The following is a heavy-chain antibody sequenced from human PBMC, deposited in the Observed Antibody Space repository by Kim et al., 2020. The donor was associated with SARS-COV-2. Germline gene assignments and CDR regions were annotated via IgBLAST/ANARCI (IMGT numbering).Heavy chain of an antibody. CDR1: GYTFTSYA. CDR3: ARDLIAVAGRPYGMDV. V-gene: IGHV1-3*01. J-gene: IGHJ6*02. D-gene: IGHD6-19*01. CDR2: INAGNGNT. Sequence: ASVKVSCKASGYTFTSYAMHWVRQAPGQRLEWMGWINAGNGNTKYSQKFQGRVTITRDTSASTAYMELSSLRSEDTAVYYCARDLIAVAGRPYGMDVWGQGTTVTVSS.